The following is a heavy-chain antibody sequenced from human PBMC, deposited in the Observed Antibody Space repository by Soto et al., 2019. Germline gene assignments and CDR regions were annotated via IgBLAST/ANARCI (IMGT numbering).Heavy chain of an antibody. V-gene: IGHV5-51*01. CDR3: ARQSFRMPHFFDY. CDR2: INPGDSDI. Sequence: PGESLKISCKGSGYTFASYWIGWVRQMPGKGLEWMAMINPGDSDIRYSPSFEGQVTISADKSNTTAYLQWGSLTASDTAMYYCARQSFRMPHFFDYWGPGTLVTVSS. J-gene: IGHJ4*02. D-gene: IGHD3-3*02. CDR1: GYTFASYW.